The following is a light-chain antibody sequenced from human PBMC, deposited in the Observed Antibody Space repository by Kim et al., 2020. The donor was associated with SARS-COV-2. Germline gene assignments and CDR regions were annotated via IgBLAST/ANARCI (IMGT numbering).Light chain of an antibody. J-gene: IGLJ3*02. V-gene: IGLV3-1*01. CDR1: KLGDKY. CDR3: QAWDSSTHWV. Sequence: SYELTQPPSVSVSPGQTASITCSGDKLGDKYACWYQQKPDQSPVLVIYQDSKRPSGIPERFSGSNSGNTATLTISGTQAMDEADYYCQAWDSSTHWVFGGGTQLTVL. CDR2: QDS.